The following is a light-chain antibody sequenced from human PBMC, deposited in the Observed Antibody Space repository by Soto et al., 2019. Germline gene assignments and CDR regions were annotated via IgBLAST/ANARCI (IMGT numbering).Light chain of an antibody. CDR1: SSDVGSYKY. CDR3: ISYTTSSTVL. Sequence: QSALTQPASVSGSPGQSITISCTGTSSDVGSYKYVSWYQHYPGKAPKLIIYEVSNRPSGVSDRFSGSKSGNTASLTISGLQAEDEADYYCISYTTSSTVLFGGGTKLTVL. CDR2: EVS. J-gene: IGLJ2*01. V-gene: IGLV2-14*01.